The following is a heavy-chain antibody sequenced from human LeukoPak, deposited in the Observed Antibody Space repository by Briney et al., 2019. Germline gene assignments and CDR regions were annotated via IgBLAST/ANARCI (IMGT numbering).Heavy chain of an antibody. CDR1: GYSISSGYY. V-gene: IGHV4-38-2*02. J-gene: IGHJ6*03. CDR3: ARDLLEWGSGSYRNYYYYYYMDV. D-gene: IGHD3-10*01. CDR2: IYHSGST. Sequence: PSETLSLTCPVSGYSISSGYYWGWIRQPPGKGLEWIGSIYHSGSTYYNPSLKSRVTISVDTSKNQFSLKLSSVTAADTAVYYCARDLLEWGSGSYRNYYYYYYMDVWGKGTTVTVSS.